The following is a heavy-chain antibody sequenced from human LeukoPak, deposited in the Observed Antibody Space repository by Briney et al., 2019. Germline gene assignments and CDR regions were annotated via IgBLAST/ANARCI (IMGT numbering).Heavy chain of an antibody. J-gene: IGHJ4*02. Sequence: GGSLRLSCAASGFTFSNFGMHWVRQAPGKGLEWVAVIWHDGSTKYFADSVKGRFTISRDNSKNTLYLQMNSLRAEDTAVYYCARVPLCSSGCIDHWGQGTLVTVSS. V-gene: IGHV3-33*01. CDR1: GFTFSNFG. CDR3: ARVPLCSSGCIDH. CDR2: IWHDGSTK. D-gene: IGHD6-19*01.